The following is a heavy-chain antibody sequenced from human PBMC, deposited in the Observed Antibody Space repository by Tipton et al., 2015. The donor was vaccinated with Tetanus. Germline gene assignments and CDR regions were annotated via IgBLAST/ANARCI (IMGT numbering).Heavy chain of an antibody. J-gene: IGHJ6*02. CDR2: IDPTSGGT. D-gene: IGHD3-22*01. CDR1: GYTFTGYY. Sequence: QVQLVQSGAEVKKPGASVKVSCKASGYTFTGYYIYWVRQAPGQRLARMGWIDPTSGGTVYAQKYQGRVTMTRDTSISTAYMELGSLRSDDTAVYYCARDRGDYIYYGMDVWGPGTTVTVS. CDR3: ARDRGDYIYYGMDV. V-gene: IGHV1-2*02.